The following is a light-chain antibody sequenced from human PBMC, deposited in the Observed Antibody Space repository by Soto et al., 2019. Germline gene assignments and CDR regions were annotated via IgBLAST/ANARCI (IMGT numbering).Light chain of an antibody. CDR2: AAS. Sequence: IVMTQSPATLSLSPGERATLSCRASQNIDNHLAWYQQIPGQAPRLLMYAASTRATGIPARFSGSGSGTEFTLTISSLQSEDFAVYYCQEYNKWPSWTFGRGTKVEI. CDR3: QEYNKWPSWT. V-gene: IGKV3D-15*01. CDR1: QNIDNH. J-gene: IGKJ1*01.